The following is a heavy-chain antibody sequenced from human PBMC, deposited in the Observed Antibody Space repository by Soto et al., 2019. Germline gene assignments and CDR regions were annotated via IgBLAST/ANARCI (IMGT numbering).Heavy chain of an antibody. Sequence: PSETLSLTCTVSVGSISSYYWSWIRQPPGKGLEWIGYIYYSGITNYDPALTIRVTISVDTSKNQLSLKLTSVTAADTAVYYCARELSSIGEFGWYFDLWGRGALVTVSS. J-gene: IGHJ2*01. CDR3: ARELSSIGEFGWYFDL. CDR2: IYYSGIT. D-gene: IGHD2-2*01. CDR1: VGSISSYY. V-gene: IGHV4-59*01.